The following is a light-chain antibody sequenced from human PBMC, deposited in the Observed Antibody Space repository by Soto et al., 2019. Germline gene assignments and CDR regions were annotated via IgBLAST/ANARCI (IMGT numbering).Light chain of an antibody. V-gene: IGKV1-5*03. CDR3: QQYNSYWT. CDR2: KAS. J-gene: IGKJ1*01. CDR1: QSISSW. Sequence: DIQMTQSPSTLSASVGDRVTITCRASQSISSWLAWYQQKPGKAPKLLIYKASSLESGGPSRFSGRGSGTEFTLTISSLQPDDFATYYCQQYNSYWTCGQGTKVEIK.